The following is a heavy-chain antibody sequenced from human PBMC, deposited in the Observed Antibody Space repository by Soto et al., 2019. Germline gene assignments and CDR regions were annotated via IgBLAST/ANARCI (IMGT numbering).Heavy chain of an antibody. CDR3: ASRYCSSTSCPFTGMDV. D-gene: IGHD2-2*01. CDR1: GYSFTSYW. V-gene: IGHV5-51*01. Sequence: GESLKISCKGSGYSFTSYWIGWVRQMPGKGLEWMGIIYPGDSDTRYSPSFQGQVTISADKSISTAYLQWSSLKASDTAMYYCASRYCSSTSCPFTGMDVWGQGTTVTVSS. CDR2: IYPGDSDT. J-gene: IGHJ6*02.